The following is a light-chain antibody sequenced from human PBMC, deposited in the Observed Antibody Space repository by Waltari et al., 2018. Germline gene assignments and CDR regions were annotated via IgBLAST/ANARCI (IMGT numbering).Light chain of an antibody. J-gene: IGKJ2*01. CDR2: DAS. Sequence: EIVLTQSPATLSLSPGERATLSCRPSQSVSSYLAWYQQKPGQAPRLLIYDASNRETGMPDRFSGSGSGTDFTLTISRLEPEDFAVYYCQQRSNWPPNTFGQGTKVEI. CDR3: QQRSNWPPNT. CDR1: QSVSSY. V-gene: IGKV3-11*01.